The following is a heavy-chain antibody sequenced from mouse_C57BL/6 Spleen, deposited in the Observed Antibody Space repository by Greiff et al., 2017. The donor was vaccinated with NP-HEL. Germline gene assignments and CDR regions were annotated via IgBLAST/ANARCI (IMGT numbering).Heavy chain of an antibody. CDR3: ARGGDDYDRGYAMDY. CDR1: GYAFSSSW. Sequence: VKLQESGPELVKPGASVKISCKASGYAFSSSWMNWVKQRPGKGLEWIGRIYPGDGDTNYNGKFKGKATLTADKSSSTAYMQLSSLTSEDSAVYFCARGGDDYDRGYAMDYWGQGTSVTVSS. CDR2: IYPGDGDT. J-gene: IGHJ4*01. D-gene: IGHD2-4*01. V-gene: IGHV1-82*01.